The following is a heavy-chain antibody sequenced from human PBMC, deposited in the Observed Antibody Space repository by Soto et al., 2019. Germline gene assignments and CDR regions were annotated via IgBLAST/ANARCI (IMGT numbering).Heavy chain of an antibody. Sequence: QLQLQESGPGLLKPSETLSLTCSVSGGSISSKSYSWGWIRQPPGKGLEWIGTFYYSENTYYNPSLKRRVTLSVDTSKTQFALKLGSVTAAETAVYYCAKLAGYCSGNSCHGDYAMDVW. D-gene: IGHD2-2*01. J-gene: IGHJ6*01. CDR2: FYYSENT. CDR3: AKLAGYCSGNSCHGDYAMDV. V-gene: IGHV4-39*01. CDR1: GGSISSKSYS.